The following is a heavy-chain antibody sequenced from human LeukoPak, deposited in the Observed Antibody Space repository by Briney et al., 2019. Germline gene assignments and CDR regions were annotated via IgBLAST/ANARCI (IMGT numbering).Heavy chain of an antibody. V-gene: IGHV1-69*06. D-gene: IGHD3-10*01. J-gene: IGHJ5*02. CDR1: GGTFSSYA. CDR2: IIPIFGTA. Sequence: ASVKVSCKASGGTFSSYAISWVRQAPGQGLERMGGIIPIFGTANYAQKFQGRVTITADKSISTAYLQWSSLKASDTAMYYCARHESLLWFGQQYTWFDPWGQGTLVTVSS. CDR3: ARHESLLWFGQQYTWFDP.